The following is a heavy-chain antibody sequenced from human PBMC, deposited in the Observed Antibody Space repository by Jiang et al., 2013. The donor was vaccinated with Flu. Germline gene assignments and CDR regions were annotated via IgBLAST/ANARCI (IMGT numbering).Heavy chain of an antibody. V-gene: IGHV7-4-1*02. Sequence: ELKKPGASVKISCKASGYVFTEYSMNWVRQSPGQGFEWMGRITTNTGSPTHAQGFRGRFVFSLDTSVSTAYLEINSLTAEDTAVYYCVRRDKFSSGWSFDYWGHGTLVTVSS. CDR1: GYVFTEYS. D-gene: IGHD3-22*01. J-gene: IGHJ4*01. CDR3: VRRDKFSSGWSFDY. CDR2: ITTNTGSP.